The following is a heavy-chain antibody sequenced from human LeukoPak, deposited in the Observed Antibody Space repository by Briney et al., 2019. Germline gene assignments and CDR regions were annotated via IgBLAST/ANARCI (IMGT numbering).Heavy chain of an antibody. CDR3: ARVEARRERWLQHFDY. V-gene: IGHV1-18*01. CDR1: GYTFTNYG. Sequence: ASVKVSCKASGYTFTNYGISWVRQAPGQGLEWMGWISIYNGNTDYAQKLRGRVTMTTDTSTSTAYMELRSLRSDDTAVYYCARVEARRERWLQHFDYWGQGTLVTVSS. J-gene: IGHJ4*02. CDR2: ISIYNGNT. D-gene: IGHD5-24*01.